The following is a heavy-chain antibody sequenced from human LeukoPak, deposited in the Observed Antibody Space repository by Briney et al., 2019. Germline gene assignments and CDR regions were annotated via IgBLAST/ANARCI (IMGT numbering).Heavy chain of an antibody. CDR3: GIYGRIVGDRGHVAY. J-gene: IGHJ4*02. V-gene: IGHV4-59*05. CDR2: IYYSGST. Sequence: GSLRLSCAASGFTFSRYEMNWVRQAPGKGLEWIGSIYYSGSTYYNPSLKSRVTISVDTSKNQFSLKLSSVTAADTDVYYCGIYGRIVGDRGHVAYSGQGTLVTVSS. D-gene: IGHD1-26*01. CDR1: GFTFSRYE.